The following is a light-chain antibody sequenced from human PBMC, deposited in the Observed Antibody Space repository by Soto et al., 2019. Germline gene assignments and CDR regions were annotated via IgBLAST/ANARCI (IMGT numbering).Light chain of an antibody. Sequence: DIVMTQSPDSLAVSLGERATINCKSSQSVLHSANNKNYLAWYQHKPGQPPRLLLYWSSIRESGVSERFSGRGSATDFTLTISSLRAEDVAVYFCQQYYSIHLSFGGGTKVEI. CDR1: QSVLHSANNKNY. V-gene: IGKV4-1*01. CDR3: QQYYSIHLS. J-gene: IGKJ4*01. CDR2: WSS.